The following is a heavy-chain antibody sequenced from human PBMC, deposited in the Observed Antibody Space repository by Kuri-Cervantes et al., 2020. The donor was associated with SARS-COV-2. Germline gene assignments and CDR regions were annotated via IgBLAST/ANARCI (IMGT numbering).Heavy chain of an antibody. CDR3: ARDGRTYYDILTGYSISYYFDH. Sequence: ASVKVSCKASGYTFTSYGISWARQAPGQGLEWMGWISAYNGNTNYAQKLQGRVTMTTDTSTSTAYMELRSLRSDDTAVYYCARDGRTYYDILTGYSISYYFDHWGQGALVTVSS. CDR1: GYTFTSYG. CDR2: ISAYNGNT. V-gene: IGHV1-18*04. D-gene: IGHD3-9*01. J-gene: IGHJ4*02.